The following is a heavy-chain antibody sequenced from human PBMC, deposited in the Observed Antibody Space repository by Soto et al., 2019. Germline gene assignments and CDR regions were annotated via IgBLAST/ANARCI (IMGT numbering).Heavy chain of an antibody. D-gene: IGHD5-18*01. CDR2: IDPSDSYT. Sequence: GESLKISCKGSGYSFTSYWISWVRQMPGKGLEWMGRIDPSDSYTNYSPSFQGHVTISADKSISTAYLQWSSLKASDTAMYYFARHVAVDTAMVINYFDYWGQGTLVTVSS. CDR1: GYSFTSYW. V-gene: IGHV5-10-1*01. CDR3: ARHVAVDTAMVINYFDY. J-gene: IGHJ4*02.